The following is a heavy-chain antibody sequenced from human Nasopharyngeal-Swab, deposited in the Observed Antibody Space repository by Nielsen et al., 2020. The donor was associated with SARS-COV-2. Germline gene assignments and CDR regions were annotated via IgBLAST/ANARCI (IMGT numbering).Heavy chain of an antibody. V-gene: IGHV1-24*01. CDR1: VSTLPEVA. J-gene: IGHJ4*02. CDR3: AAQLWSFWFDF. CDR2: FDPLDGEK. Sequence: ASVKVSCKVSVSTLPEVAIHWVRQAPGKGPEWMGGFDPLDGEKIYAQEFEGRVTITVHSSTDTAYLELRSLRSDDTATYYCAAQLWSFWFDFWGQGTRVTVSS. D-gene: IGHD3-10*01.